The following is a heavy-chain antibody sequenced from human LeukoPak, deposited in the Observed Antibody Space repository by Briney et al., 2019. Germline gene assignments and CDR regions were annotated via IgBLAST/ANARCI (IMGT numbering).Heavy chain of an antibody. J-gene: IGHJ4*02. V-gene: IGHV3-7*01. D-gene: IGHD3-10*01. Sequence: TGGSLRLSCAPSGFTFNIYWMSWVRQAPEEGVEWVANIDPDGSEKQSGDSVRGRFTTSRDNAKNTLYLQINSLRAEDTAIYYCARIYYFGDNNWRYFDNWGQGTLVPVSS. CDR1: GFTFNIYW. CDR2: IDPDGSEK. CDR3: ARIYYFGDNNWRYFDN.